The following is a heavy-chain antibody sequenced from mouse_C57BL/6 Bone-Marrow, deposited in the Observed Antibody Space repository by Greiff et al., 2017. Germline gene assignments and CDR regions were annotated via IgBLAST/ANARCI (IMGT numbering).Heavy chain of an antibody. J-gene: IGHJ2*01. V-gene: IGHV5-6*02. Sequence: DVKLVESGGDLVKPGGSLKLSCAASGFTFSSYGMSWVRQTPDKRLEWVATISSGGSYTYYPDSVKGRFTISRDNAKNTLYLQMSSLKSEDTAMYYCARRGRFITTVVDYFDYWGQGTTLTVSS. CDR1: GFTFSSYG. CDR3: ARRGRFITTVVDYFDY. CDR2: ISSGGSYT. D-gene: IGHD1-1*01.